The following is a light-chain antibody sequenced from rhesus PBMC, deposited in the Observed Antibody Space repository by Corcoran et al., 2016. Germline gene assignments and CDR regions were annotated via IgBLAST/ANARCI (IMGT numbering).Light chain of an antibody. CDR2: YSD. J-gene: IGLJ1*01. CDR3: AAWDAGLTSYI. V-gene: IGLV1S4*01. Sequence: QSVLTQPPSASGAPGQSVSISCSGSSSNLGNNNVYWYQQLTGSAPKLLIYYSDHRPSGVPARFSGSKSGTSASLAITGLRSEDEADYYCAAWDAGLTSYIFGGGTRLTVL. CDR1: SSNLGNNN.